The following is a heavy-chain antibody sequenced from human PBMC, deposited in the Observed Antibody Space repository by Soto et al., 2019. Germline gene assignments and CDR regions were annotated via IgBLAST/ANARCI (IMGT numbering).Heavy chain of an antibody. CDR3: ARGYYDSGGYYRDY. J-gene: IGHJ4*02. CDR2: IIPIFGTA. Sequence: QVQLVQSGAEVKKPGSSVKVSCKASGGTFSSYAISWVRQAPGQGLEWMGGIIPIFGTANYAQKFQGRVTLTADESTSTAYLERSSVRSEDTAVYYCARGYYDSGGYYRDYWGEGPLVTVSS. D-gene: IGHD3-22*01. CDR1: GGTFSSYA. V-gene: IGHV1-69*12.